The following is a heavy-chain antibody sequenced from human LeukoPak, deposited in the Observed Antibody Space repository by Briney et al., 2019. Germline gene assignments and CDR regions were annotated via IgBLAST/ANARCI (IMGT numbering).Heavy chain of an antibody. D-gene: IGHD2-15*01. CDR1: GGTFSSYA. CDR2: IIPIFGTA. V-gene: IGHV1-69*05. Sequence: SVKVSCKASGGTFSSYAISWVRQAPGQGLEWMGGIIPIFGTANYAQKLQGRVTMTTDTSTSTAYMELRSLRSDDTAVYYCARDFGIGSGPAGFDYWGQGTLVTVSS. CDR3: ARDFGIGSGPAGFDY. J-gene: IGHJ4*02.